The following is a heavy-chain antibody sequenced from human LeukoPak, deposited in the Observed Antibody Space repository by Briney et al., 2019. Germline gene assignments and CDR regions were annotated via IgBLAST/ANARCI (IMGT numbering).Heavy chain of an antibody. J-gene: IGHJ4*02. D-gene: IGHD3-10*01. CDR3: TTQLLWFGEFSSYDY. CDR1: GFTFSNAW. V-gene: IGHV3-15*01. CDR2: TKSKIDGGTV. Sequence: GGSLRLSCAASGFTFSNAWMTRVPHAPRHGPDWLRRTKSKIDGGTVDYVAPVKGRFTISRDDSKNTLYLQMNSLKTEDTAVYYCTTQLLWFGEFSSYDYWGQGTLVTVSS.